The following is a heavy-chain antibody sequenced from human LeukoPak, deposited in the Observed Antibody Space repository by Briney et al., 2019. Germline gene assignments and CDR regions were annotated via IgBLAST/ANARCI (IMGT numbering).Heavy chain of an antibody. CDR1: GYSISSGYY. V-gene: IGHV4-38-2*02. Sequence: SETLSLTCTVSGYSISSGYYWGWIRQPPGKGLEWIGSIYHSGSTYYNPSLKSRVTISVDTSKNQFSLKLSSVTAADTAVYYCARERSSGWYSYYYYYMDVWGKGTTVTISS. D-gene: IGHD6-19*01. CDR3: ARERSSGWYSYYYYYMDV. J-gene: IGHJ6*03. CDR2: IYHSGST.